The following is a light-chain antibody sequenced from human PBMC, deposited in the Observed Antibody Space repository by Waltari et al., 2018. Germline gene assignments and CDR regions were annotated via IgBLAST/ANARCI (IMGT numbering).Light chain of an antibody. CDR1: SGSVSTSYY. CDR3: VLYMTSGISV. Sequence: QTVVTPEPSFSVSPGGTVTLTCGLRSGSVSTSYYPSWYQQTPGPPPRTLSYNTHTRSSGVPERFSGSILGNKAALTITGAQADDEADYYCVLYMTSGISVFGGGTKLTVL. V-gene: IGLV8-61*01. J-gene: IGLJ3*02. CDR2: NTH.